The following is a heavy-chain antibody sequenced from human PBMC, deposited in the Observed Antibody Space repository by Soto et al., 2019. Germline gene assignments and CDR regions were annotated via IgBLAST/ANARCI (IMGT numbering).Heavy chain of an antibody. CDR3: ARAPKVSGSSQTRPDF. CDR2: ISQSGDT. D-gene: IGHD6-6*01. Sequence: SETLSLTCSIYSGSFSGYYWSWIRQPPGKGLEWIGEISQSGDTNYSPSLKSRVSISIDTSKKQSSLNLASVSAADTAAYYCARAPKVSGSSQTRPDFWGQGTLVTVSS. CDR1: SGSFSGYY. V-gene: IGHV4-34*01. J-gene: IGHJ4*02.